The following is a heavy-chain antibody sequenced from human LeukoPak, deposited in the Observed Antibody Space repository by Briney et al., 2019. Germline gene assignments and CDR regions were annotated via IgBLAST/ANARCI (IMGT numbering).Heavy chain of an antibody. J-gene: IGHJ4*02. CDR3: ARSPPYYDSSGYYYAYFDY. CDR1: GGTFSSYA. D-gene: IGHD3-22*01. Sequence: SVTVSCTASGGTFSSYAISWVRQAPGQGLEWMGGIIPIFGTANYAQKFQGRVTITADESTSTAYMELSSLRSEDTAVYYCARSPPYYDSSGYYYAYFDYWGQGTLVTVSS. CDR2: IIPIFGTA. V-gene: IGHV1-69*01.